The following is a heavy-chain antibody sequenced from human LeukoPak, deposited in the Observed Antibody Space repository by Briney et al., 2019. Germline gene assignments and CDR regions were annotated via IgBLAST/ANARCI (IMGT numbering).Heavy chain of an antibody. Sequence: SETLSLTCSVSGVSITGYYWSWIRQAPGKAPEWIGYIYSSGSTNYNPSLNSRVTMSLDASKNQFSLKLTFVTAADTAVYYCATRPAGGSWYGVFDFWSRGTLVTVSS. CDR2: IYSSGST. CDR1: GVSITGYY. D-gene: IGHD3-10*01. V-gene: IGHV4-59*01. CDR3: ATRPAGGSWYGVFDF. J-gene: IGHJ4*01.